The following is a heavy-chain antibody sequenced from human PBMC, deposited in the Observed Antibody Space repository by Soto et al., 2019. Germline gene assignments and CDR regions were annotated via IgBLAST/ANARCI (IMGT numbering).Heavy chain of an antibody. V-gene: IGHV3-11*01. CDR1: GFTFSDYY. CDR2: ISSSGSTI. Sequence: QVQLVESGGGLVKPGGSLRLSCAASGFTFSDYYMSWIRQAPGKGLEWVSYISSSGSTIYYADSVKGRFTISRDNSKNSLYLQMNSLRAEDTAVYYCARNCPQLPGYSSGWYWFDPWGQGTLVTVSS. J-gene: IGHJ5*02. CDR3: ARNCPQLPGYSSGWYWFDP. D-gene: IGHD6-19*01.